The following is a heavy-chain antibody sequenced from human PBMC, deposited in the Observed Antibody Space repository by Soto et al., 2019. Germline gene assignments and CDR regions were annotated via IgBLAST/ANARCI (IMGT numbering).Heavy chain of an antibody. CDR2: INAGNGNT. D-gene: IGHD3-10*01. J-gene: IGHJ3*02. V-gene: IGHV1-3*01. Sequence: ASVKVSCKASGYTFTSYAMHWVRQAPGQRLEWMGWINAGNGNTKYSQKFQGRVTITRDTSASTAYMELSSLRSEDTAVYCCASGMVRGAPGYAFDIWGQGTMVTVSS. CDR3: ASGMVRGAPGYAFDI. CDR1: GYTFTSYA.